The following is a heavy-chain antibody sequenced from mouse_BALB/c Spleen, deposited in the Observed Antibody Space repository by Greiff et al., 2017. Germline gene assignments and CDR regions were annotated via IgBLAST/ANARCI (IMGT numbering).Heavy chain of an antibody. Sequence: EVKVVESGAELVRSGASVKLSCTASGFNIKDYYMHWVKQRPEQGLEWIGWIDPENGDTEYAPKFQGKATMTADTSSNTAYLQLSSLTSEDTAVYYCNADRYDEWYFDVWGAGTTVTVSS. V-gene: IGHV14-4*02. CDR1: GFNIKDYY. CDR3: NADRYDEWYFDV. D-gene: IGHD2-14*01. CDR2: IDPENGDT. J-gene: IGHJ1*01.